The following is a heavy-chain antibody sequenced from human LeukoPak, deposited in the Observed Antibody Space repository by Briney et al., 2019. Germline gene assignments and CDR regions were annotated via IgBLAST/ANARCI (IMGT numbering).Heavy chain of an antibody. D-gene: IGHD1-1*01. V-gene: IGHV1-69*06. CDR3: APDLRTGTTLWDY. CDR2: IIPIFGTT. J-gene: IGHJ4*02. Sequence: SVKVSCKASGGTFRSYAISWVRQAPGQGLEWMGGIIPIFGTTNYAQKFQGRVTMTEDTSTDTAYMELSSLRSEDTAVYYCAPDLRTGTTLWDYWGQGTLVTVSS. CDR1: GGTFRSYA.